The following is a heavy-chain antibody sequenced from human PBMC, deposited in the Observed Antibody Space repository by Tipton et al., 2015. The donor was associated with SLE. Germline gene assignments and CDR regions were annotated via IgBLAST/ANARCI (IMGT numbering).Heavy chain of an antibody. Sequence: TLSLTCTVSGDSITSSSHYWGWIRQPPGKGLEWIGNIYYTGSTYYNPSLRSRVTISIDTSKSHFSLKLTSVTATDTAVYYCVRQRLWSDYWGQGNLVTVSS. CDR3: VRQRLWSDY. J-gene: IGHJ4*02. D-gene: IGHD2-21*01. V-gene: IGHV4-39*01. CDR2: IYYTGST. CDR1: GDSITSSSHY.